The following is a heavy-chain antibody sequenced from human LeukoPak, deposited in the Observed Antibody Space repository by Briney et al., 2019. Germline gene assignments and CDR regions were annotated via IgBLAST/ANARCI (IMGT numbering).Heavy chain of an antibody. V-gene: IGHV3-33*01. Sequence: GGSLRLSCAASGFTFSSYGIHWVRQAPGKGLEWVAGIWYEGSNKYYADSVKGRFTISRDNSKNTLSLQMNSLRAEDTAVYYCARGWYYGMDVWGQGTTITVSS. CDR3: ARGWYYGMDV. CDR1: GFTFSSYG. CDR2: IWYEGSNK. J-gene: IGHJ6*02. D-gene: IGHD5-24*01.